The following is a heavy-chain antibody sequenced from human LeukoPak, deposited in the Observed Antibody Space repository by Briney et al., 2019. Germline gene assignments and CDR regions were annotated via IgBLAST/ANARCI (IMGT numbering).Heavy chain of an antibody. CDR1: GDSVSSNSAA. J-gene: IGHJ6*03. CDR3: ARVGKRMAAAGDYYFYMDV. CDR2: TYYRSKWYN. Sequence: SQTLSLTCAISGDSVSSNSAAWNWIRQSPSRGLEWLGRTYYRSKWYNDYAVSVKSRITINPDTSKNHFSLQLNSVTPEGTAVYYCARVGKRMAAAGDYYFYMDVWGKGTTVTISS. D-gene: IGHD6-13*01. V-gene: IGHV6-1*01.